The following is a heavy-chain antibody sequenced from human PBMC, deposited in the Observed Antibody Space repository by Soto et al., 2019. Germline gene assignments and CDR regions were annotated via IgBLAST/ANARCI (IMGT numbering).Heavy chain of an antibody. CDR2: IYYSGST. Sequence: PSETLSLTFTVPGGSISSYYWSWIRQPPGKGLEWIGYIYYSGSTNYNPSLKSRLTTSLDTSKNQFSLKLTSVTAADTAVYYCARHGYTSGRTYFDYWGQGTLVTVSS. CDR1: GGSISSYY. D-gene: IGHD6-19*01. CDR3: ARHGYTSGRTYFDY. V-gene: IGHV4-59*08. J-gene: IGHJ4*02.